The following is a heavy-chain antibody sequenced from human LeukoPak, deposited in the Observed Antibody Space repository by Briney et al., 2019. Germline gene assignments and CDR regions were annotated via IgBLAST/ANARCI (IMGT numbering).Heavy chain of an antibody. CDR1: GFTFSNYG. J-gene: IGHJ4*02. Sequence: GGSLRLSCTASGFTFSNYGMHWVRQAPGKGLEWVAVIWYDGSHKYYADSVKGRFTISRDNSKNTLYLQMNSLRAEDTAVYYCAGNYGPYYFDYWGQGTLVTVSS. CDR2: IWYDGSHK. CDR3: AGNYGPYYFDY. D-gene: IGHD3-10*01. V-gene: IGHV3-33*01.